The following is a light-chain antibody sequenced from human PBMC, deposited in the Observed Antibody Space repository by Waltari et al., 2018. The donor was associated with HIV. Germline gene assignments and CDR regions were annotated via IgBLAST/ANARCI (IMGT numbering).Light chain of an antibody. Sequence: HSVLTQPPSVSGAPGQRVTISCTGNTSNIGAGSDVHWYQQPPGKAPKLLIFGNTTHPSGVPARCSGSSSCTSSSLAITGLHAADEAHYYCQSYDRSLAGSVLFGGGTNLTVL. CDR2: GNT. CDR3: QSYDRSLAGSVL. V-gene: IGLV1-40*01. CDR1: TSNIGAGSD. J-gene: IGLJ2*01.